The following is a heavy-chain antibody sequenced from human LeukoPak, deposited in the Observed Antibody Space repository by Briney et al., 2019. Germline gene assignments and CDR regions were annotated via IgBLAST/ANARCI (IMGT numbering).Heavy chain of an antibody. CDR1: GGSISSSSYY. D-gene: IGHD3-10*01. J-gene: IGHJ6*03. Sequence: PSETLSLTCTVSGGSISSSSYYWGWIRQPPGKGLEWIGSIYYSGSTYYNPSLKSRVSISVDTSKNQFSLKLSSVTAADTAVYYCARYYGSGNYYGYYYMDVWGKGTTVTISS. V-gene: IGHV4-39*07. CDR2: IYYSGST. CDR3: ARYYGSGNYYGYYYMDV.